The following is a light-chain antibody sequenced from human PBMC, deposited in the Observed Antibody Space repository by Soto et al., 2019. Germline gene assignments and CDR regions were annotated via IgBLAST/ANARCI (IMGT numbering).Light chain of an antibody. J-gene: IGKJ4*01. Sequence: EIVLTQSPATLSLSPGERATLSCRASQSVSSSLAWYQQKPGQAPRHLIYDASNMATGIPARFSGGGSGTDFSLTISSLEPEDFAVYYCQQRSNWPRVTFGGGTKVEIK. CDR3: QQRSNWPRVT. CDR1: QSVSSS. V-gene: IGKV3-11*01. CDR2: DAS.